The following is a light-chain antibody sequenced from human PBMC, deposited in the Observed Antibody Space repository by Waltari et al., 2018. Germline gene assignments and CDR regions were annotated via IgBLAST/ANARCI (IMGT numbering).Light chain of an antibody. CDR2: GAS. V-gene: IGKV3-20*01. CDR1: QSVSSSY. CDR3: QQYTGSPWT. J-gene: IGKJ1*01. Sequence: EIVLTQSPGTLSLSPGERATLSCRASQSVSSSYLAWYQQKPGQAPRLLIYGASNRATGIPDRFSGSGFGTDFTLTISRLEPEDFAVYYCQQYTGSPWTFGQGTKVEIK.